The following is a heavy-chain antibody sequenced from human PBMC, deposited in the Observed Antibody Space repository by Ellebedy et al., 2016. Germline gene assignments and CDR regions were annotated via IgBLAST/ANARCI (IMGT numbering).Heavy chain of an antibody. D-gene: IGHD2-2*01. J-gene: IGHJ2*01. V-gene: IGHV1-46*01. CDR3: ASRDRRDIVVVPAGWYFDL. CDR1: GYTFTSYY. Sequence: ASVKVSXXASGYTFTSYYMHWVRQAPGQGLEWMGIINPSGGSTSYAQKFQGRVAITADESTSTAYMELSSLRSEDTAVYYCASRDRRDIVVVPAGWYFDLWGRGTLVTVSS. CDR2: INPSGGST.